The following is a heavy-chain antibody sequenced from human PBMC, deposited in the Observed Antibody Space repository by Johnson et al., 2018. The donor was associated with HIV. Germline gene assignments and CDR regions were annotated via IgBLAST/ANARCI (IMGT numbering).Heavy chain of an antibody. CDR1: GFTFSSYA. D-gene: IGHD3-3*01. V-gene: IGHV3-20*04. J-gene: IGHJ3*02. CDR3: AKEGNYNFWSGYHHDAFDI. CDR2: INWNGGST. Sequence: VQLVESGGGVVQPGRSLRLSCAASGFTFSSYAMSWVRQAPGKGLEWVSGINWNGGSTGYADSVKGRFTISRDNAKNSLYLQMNSLRAEDTALYYCAKEGNYNFWSGYHHDAFDIWGQGTMVTVSS.